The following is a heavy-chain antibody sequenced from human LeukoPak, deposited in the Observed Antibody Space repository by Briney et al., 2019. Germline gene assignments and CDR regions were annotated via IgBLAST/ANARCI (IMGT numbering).Heavy chain of an antibody. CDR2: ISIGSSPYT. CDR3: ASYTLWYGDS. CDR1: GFTFDDYA. V-gene: IGHV3-21*06. Sequence: GRSLRLSCAASGFTFDDYAMHWVRQAPGKGLEWVSSISIGSSPYTYYADSLKGRFTISRDNAKNSVCLQMNSLRPEDTAVYYCASYTLWYGDSWGQGTLVTVSS. J-gene: IGHJ4*02. D-gene: IGHD3-10*01.